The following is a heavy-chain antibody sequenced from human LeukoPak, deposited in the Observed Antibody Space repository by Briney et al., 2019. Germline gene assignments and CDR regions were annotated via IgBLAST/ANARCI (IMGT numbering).Heavy chain of an antibody. D-gene: IGHD3-22*01. V-gene: IGHV4-34*01. CDR3: ARVWYYYDSSGYYFLFDY. CDR2: INHSGST. J-gene: IGHJ4*02. Sequence: SETLSLTCAVSGGSFSGYYWSWIRQPPGKGLEWIGEINHSGSTNYNPSLKSRVTISVDTSKNQFSLTLSSVTAADTAVYYCARVWYYYDSSGYYFLFDYWGQGTLVTVSS. CDR1: GGSFSGYY.